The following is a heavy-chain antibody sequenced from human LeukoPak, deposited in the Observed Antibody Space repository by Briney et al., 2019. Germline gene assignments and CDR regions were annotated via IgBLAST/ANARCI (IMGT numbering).Heavy chain of an antibody. V-gene: IGHV3-15*01. Sequence: PGGSLRLSCAASGLTFSNAWMSWVRQAPGKGLEWVGRIKSKIDGETTDYAAPVKGRFTISRDDSKDTLYLQMNRLNTEDTAMYYCTTDPVVPAAIGNYWGQGTLVTVSS. CDR2: IKSKIDGETT. CDR1: GLTFSNAW. CDR3: TTDPVVPAAIGNY. D-gene: IGHD2-2*01. J-gene: IGHJ4*02.